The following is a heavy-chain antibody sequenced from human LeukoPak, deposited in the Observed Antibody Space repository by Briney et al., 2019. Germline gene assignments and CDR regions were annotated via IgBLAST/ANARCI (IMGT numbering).Heavy chain of an antibody. Sequence: TGGSLRLSCTDSGSNFNYYNMNWVRQAPGKGLEWVSLISSSGAFIYYADSVKGRFTTSRDNARNSLSLQMNSLRAEDTAIYFCARDVNIPYLNSWGQGTLVTVSS. CDR3: ARDVNIPYLNS. CDR1: GSNFNYYN. V-gene: IGHV3-21*01. D-gene: IGHD2-2*02. CDR2: ISSSGAFI. J-gene: IGHJ4*02.